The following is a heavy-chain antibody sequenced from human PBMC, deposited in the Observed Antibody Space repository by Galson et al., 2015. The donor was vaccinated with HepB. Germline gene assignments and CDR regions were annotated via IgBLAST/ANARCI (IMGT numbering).Heavy chain of an antibody. D-gene: IGHD6-19*01. V-gene: IGHV5-51*01. Sequence: QSGAEVKKPGESLKISCKGSGHSFTSYWIGWVRQMPGKGLEWMGIIYPGDSDTRYSPSFQGQVTISADKSISTAYLQWSSLKASDTAMYYCARLGGVEAVAGPSDWFDPWGQGTLVTVSS. CDR1: GHSFTSYW. CDR3: ARLGGVEAVAGPSDWFDP. CDR2: IYPGDSDT. J-gene: IGHJ5*02.